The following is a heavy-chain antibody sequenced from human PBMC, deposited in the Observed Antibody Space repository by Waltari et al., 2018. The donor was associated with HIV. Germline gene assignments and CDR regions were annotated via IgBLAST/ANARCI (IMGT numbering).Heavy chain of an antibody. D-gene: IGHD1-26*01. J-gene: IGHJ6*02. V-gene: IGHV1-8*01. CDR3: ASRIVGAASYYYYGMDV. CDR2: MNPNSGNT. CDR1: GYTFTSYD. Sequence: QVQLVQSGAEVKKPGASVKVSCKASGYTFTSYDINWVRQANGQGLEWMGWMNPNSGNTGYAQKFQGRVTMTRNTSISTAYMELSSLRSEDTAVYYCASRIVGAASYYYYGMDVWGQGTTVTVSS.